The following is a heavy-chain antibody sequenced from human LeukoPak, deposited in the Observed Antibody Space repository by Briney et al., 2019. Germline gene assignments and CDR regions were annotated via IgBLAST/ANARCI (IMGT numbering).Heavy chain of an antibody. Sequence: GESLKISCKGSGYSSTSYWIGWVRQMPGKGLEWMGIIYPGDSDTRYSPSFQGQVTISADKSISTAYLQWSSLKASDTAMYYCARLRSSGWYGAPIDYWGQGTLVTVSS. CDR3: ARLRSSGWYGAPIDY. J-gene: IGHJ4*02. V-gene: IGHV5-51*01. CDR2: IYPGDSDT. D-gene: IGHD6-19*01. CDR1: GYSSTSYW.